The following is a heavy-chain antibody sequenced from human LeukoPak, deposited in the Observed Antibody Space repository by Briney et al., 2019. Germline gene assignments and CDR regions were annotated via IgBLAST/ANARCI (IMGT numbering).Heavy chain of an antibody. CDR1: GFAFADYA. Sequence: GGSLRLSCAASGFAFADYAMHWVRQIPGRGLECVAHIHADGGRTFYADSVKGRFTVSRDNGKNSLFLQMDSLTSDDTALYYCSTWAFYHGLDVWGQGATVIVSS. CDR2: IHADGGRT. CDR3: STWAFYHGLDV. D-gene: IGHD2/OR15-2a*01. V-gene: IGHV3-43*02. J-gene: IGHJ6*02.